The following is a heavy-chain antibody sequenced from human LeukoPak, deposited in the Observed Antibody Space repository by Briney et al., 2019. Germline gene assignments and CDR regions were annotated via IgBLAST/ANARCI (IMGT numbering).Heavy chain of an antibody. CDR2: ISVSGNT. V-gene: IGHV3-23*01. J-gene: IGHJ4*02. Sequence: GGSLRLSCAASGFTLSSYAMSWVRQGPGKGLEWVSAISVSGNTYHADSVKGRFTISRDNAKNSLYLQMNSLRAEDAAVYYCAREVDSSGYTHRGTFPDYWGQGTLVTVSS. CDR3: AREVDSSGYTHRGTFPDY. CDR1: GFTLSSYA. D-gene: IGHD6-19*01.